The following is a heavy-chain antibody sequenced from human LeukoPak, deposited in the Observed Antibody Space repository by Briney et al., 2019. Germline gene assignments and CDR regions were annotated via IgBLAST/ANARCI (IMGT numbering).Heavy chain of an antibody. D-gene: IGHD3-22*01. J-gene: IGHJ4*02. Sequence: PGGSLRLSCAASGFTFSSYSMNWVRQAPGKGLEWVSSISSSSHIYYADSVKGRFTISRDNAKNSLYLQMNSLRAEDTAVYYCARGRYYDSSGYNYFDYWGQGTLVTVSS. CDR1: GFTFSSYS. CDR2: ISSSSHI. V-gene: IGHV3-21*01. CDR3: ARGRYYDSSGYNYFDY.